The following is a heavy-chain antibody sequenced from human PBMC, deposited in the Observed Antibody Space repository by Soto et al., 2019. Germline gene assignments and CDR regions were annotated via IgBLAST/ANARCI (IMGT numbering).Heavy chain of an antibody. D-gene: IGHD6-19*01. CDR3: ARQDGNGLYYFDY. CDR2: NYSGGRN. J-gene: IGHJ4*02. Sequence: SETLSLTCTVSGGSISSFYWSWIRQPAGKGLEWIGRNYSGGRNNYNPSLKSRVTISADKSFSTAYLQWSNLKASDTAMYYCARQDGNGLYYFDYWGQGALVTVSS. CDR1: GGSISSFY. V-gene: IGHV4-4*07.